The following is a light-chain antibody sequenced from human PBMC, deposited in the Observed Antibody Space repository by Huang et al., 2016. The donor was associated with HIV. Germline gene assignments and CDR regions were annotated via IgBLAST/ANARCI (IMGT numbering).Light chain of an antibody. V-gene: IGKV3-20*01. CDR2: GAA. CDR1: QSVSSSY. CDR3: QQYGSSPPYT. Sequence: EIVLTQSPGTLSLSPGERATLSCRASQSVSSSYLAWYQQKPAQAPRLLIYGAASRASGSPDRFSGSVSGTDFTLTISRLEPEDFAVYYCQQYGSSPPYTFGQGTKLEIK. J-gene: IGKJ2*01.